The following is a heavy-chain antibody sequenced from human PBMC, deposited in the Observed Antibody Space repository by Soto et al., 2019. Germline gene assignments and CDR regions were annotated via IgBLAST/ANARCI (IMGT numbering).Heavy chain of an antibody. CDR3: ARLIVVRYYYYGMDV. J-gene: IGHJ6*02. CDR2: IYPGDATT. D-gene: IGHD3-22*01. V-gene: IGHV5-51*01. Sequence: GESLKISCKISGYRFSSFWIAWVRQKPGKGLEWMGIIYPGDATTIYSPSFQGRLTISVDMSISTAYLQWSSLKASDTAMYYCARLIVVRYYYYGMDVWGQGTTVTVSS. CDR1: GYRFSSFW.